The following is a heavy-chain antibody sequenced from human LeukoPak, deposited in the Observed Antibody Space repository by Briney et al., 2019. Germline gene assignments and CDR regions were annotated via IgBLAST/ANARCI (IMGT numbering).Heavy chain of an antibody. CDR2: IYYIEST. CDR3: AREWAWEHAFDI. CDR1: GGSISSSSYY. Sequence: SETLSLTCTVSGGSISSSSYYWGWIRQPPGKGLEWIGCIYYIESTHYNPSLKSRVTISVDTSKNQFSLKLSSVTAADTAVYYCAREWAWEHAFDIWGQGTMVTVSS. J-gene: IGHJ3*02. D-gene: IGHD1-26*01. V-gene: IGHV4-39*07.